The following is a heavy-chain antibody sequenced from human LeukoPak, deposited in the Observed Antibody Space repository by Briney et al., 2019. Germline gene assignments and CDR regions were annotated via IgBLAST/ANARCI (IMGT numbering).Heavy chain of an antibody. Sequence: PSETLSLTCTVSGGSISRYHWSWVRQLPGKGLEWIGYIHHTGSTNFNPSLKSRVTMSVDTSENQFSLQLSSVTAADTALYYCATHDGSSWFYFDNWSQGTLVTVSS. V-gene: IGHV4-59*08. D-gene: IGHD6-13*01. J-gene: IGHJ4*02. CDR3: ATHDGSSWFYFDN. CDR1: GGSISRYH. CDR2: IHHTGST.